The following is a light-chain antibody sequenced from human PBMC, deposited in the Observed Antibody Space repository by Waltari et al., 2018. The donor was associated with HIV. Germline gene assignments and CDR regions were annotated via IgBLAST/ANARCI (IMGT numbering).Light chain of an antibody. CDR3: SAWDGSLGVWV. Sequence: QAGLTQPPSVSKDLRQTATLTCTGDSNNVGGQGAAWLQQHHGHPPKLLFHRSNTRTSGISERFSASRSGNTASLTITGFQPEDEAEYDCSAWDGSLGVWVCGGGTKLTVL. CDR2: RSN. J-gene: IGLJ3*02. V-gene: IGLV10-54*04. CDR1: SNNVGGQG.